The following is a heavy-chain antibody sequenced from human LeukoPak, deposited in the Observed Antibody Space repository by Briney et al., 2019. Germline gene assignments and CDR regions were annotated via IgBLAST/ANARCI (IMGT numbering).Heavy chain of an antibody. V-gene: IGHV3-33*06. Sequence: GRSLRLSCAASGFTFSSYGMHWVRQAPGKGLEWVALIWYDGNNEYYADSVRGRFTISRDNSKNMLYLQMSSLRAEDTAVYYCAKKAPAGGDYYYMDVWGEGTTVTVSS. D-gene: IGHD1-1*01. J-gene: IGHJ6*03. CDR2: IWYDGNNE. CDR1: GFTFSSYG. CDR3: AKKAPAGGDYYYMDV.